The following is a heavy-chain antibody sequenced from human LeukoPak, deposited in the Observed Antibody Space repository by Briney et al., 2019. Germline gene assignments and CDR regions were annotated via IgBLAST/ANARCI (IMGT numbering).Heavy chain of an antibody. CDR2: ISYDGSNK. D-gene: IGHD6-13*01. Sequence: GGSLRLSCAASGFTFSSYGMHWVRQAPGKGLEWVAVISYDGSNKYYADSVKGRFTISRDNSKNTLYLQMNSLRAEDMAVYYCAKDLGNAFIAAAGTGNWGQGTLVTVSS. V-gene: IGHV3-30*18. CDR3: AKDLGNAFIAAAGTGN. J-gene: IGHJ4*02. CDR1: GFTFSSYG.